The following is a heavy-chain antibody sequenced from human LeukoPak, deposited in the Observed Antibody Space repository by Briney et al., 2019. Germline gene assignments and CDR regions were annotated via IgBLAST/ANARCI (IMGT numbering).Heavy chain of an antibody. CDR2: IKQDGSEK. Sequence: PGESLRLSCAASGFTFSSYWMSWVRQAPGKGLEWVANIKQDGSEKYYVDSVKGRFTISRDNAKNSLYLQMNSLRAEDTAVYYCAREYCGGDCYASGPVKDAFDIWGQGTMVTVSS. CDR1: GFTFSSYW. CDR3: AREYCGGDCYASGPVKDAFDI. J-gene: IGHJ3*02. D-gene: IGHD2-21*02. V-gene: IGHV3-7*01.